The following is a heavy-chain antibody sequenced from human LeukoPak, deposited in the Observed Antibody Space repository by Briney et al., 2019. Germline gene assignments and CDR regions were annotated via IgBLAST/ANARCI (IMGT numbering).Heavy chain of an antibody. CDR3: ARSPGGSSWYGNY. Sequence: GGSLRLSCAASGFTFSSYSVNWVRQAPGKRLEWVSYISSSSSTIYYADSVKGRFTISRDNAKNSLYLQMNSLRAEDTAVYYCARSPGGSSWYGNYWGQGTLVTVSS. D-gene: IGHD6-13*01. CDR1: GFTFSSYS. V-gene: IGHV3-48*01. J-gene: IGHJ4*02. CDR2: ISSSSSTI.